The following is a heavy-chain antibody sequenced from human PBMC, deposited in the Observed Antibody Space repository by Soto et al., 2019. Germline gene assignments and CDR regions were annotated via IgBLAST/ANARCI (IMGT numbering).Heavy chain of an antibody. CDR1: GCSFSSYW. V-gene: IGHV5-10-1*01. Sequence: GESLKISCKGSGCSFSSYWISWVRQMPGEGLEWMGRLDPSDSYTNYSPSFQGNVTISADKSISTDYLQRSSLKASDTAMYYCARLPPGITMVRGVITYGMDVWGQGTTVTVSS. J-gene: IGHJ6*02. CDR3: ARLPPGITMVRGVITYGMDV. D-gene: IGHD3-10*01. CDR2: LDPSDSYT.